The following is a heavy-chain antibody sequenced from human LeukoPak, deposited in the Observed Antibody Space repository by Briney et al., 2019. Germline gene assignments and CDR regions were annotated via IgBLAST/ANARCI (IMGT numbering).Heavy chain of an antibody. J-gene: IGHJ6*03. D-gene: IGHD2-15*01. Sequence: GATVKVSCKASGGTFSSYAISWVRQAPGQGLEWMGGIIPIFGTANYAQKFQGRVTITADKSTSTAYMELSSLRSEDTAVYYCATIHNCSGGSCYSPYYYYYYMDDWGKGTTVTVSS. CDR1: GGTFSSYA. CDR3: ATIHNCSGGSCYSPYYYYYYMDD. V-gene: IGHV1-69*06. CDR2: IIPIFGTA.